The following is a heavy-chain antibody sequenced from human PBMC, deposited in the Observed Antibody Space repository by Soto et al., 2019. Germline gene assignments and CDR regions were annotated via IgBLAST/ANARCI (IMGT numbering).Heavy chain of an antibody. D-gene: IGHD6-13*01. CDR3: ARALTSAAGLYFDY. Sequence: SETLSLTCTVSGDSISNYYWSWIRQPAGKGMEWIGRIHTTENTNYNPSLRSRVTMSVDTSNNQFSLKLTSLTAADTAVYYCARALTSAAGLYFDYWGQGTLVTVSS. CDR1: GDSISNYY. J-gene: IGHJ4*02. CDR2: IHTTENT. V-gene: IGHV4-4*07.